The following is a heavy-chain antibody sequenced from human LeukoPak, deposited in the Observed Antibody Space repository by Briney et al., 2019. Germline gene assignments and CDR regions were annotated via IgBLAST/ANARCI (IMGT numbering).Heavy chain of an antibody. Sequence: SETLSLTCAVSGGSISSSNWWSWVRQPPGKGLEWIGEIYHSGSTNYNPSLKSRVTISVDTSKNQFSLKLSSVTAADTAVYYCAFDDYRDWFDPWGQGTLVTVSS. CDR2: IYHSGST. CDR3: AFDDYRDWFDP. J-gene: IGHJ5*02. D-gene: IGHD4-17*01. CDR1: GGSISSSNW. V-gene: IGHV4-4*02.